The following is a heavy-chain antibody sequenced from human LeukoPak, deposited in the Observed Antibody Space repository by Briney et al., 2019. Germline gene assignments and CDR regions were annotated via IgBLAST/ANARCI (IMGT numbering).Heavy chain of an antibody. CDR1: GFIFSSYW. CDR3: ARTTRIVGAPKGFDY. CDR2: IKQDGSEK. D-gene: IGHD1-26*01. J-gene: IGHJ4*02. V-gene: IGHV3-7*01. Sequence: GGSLRLSCAASGFIFSSYWMSWVRQAPGKGLEWVANIKQDGSEKYYVDSVKGRFTISRDNAKNSLYLQMDSLRAEDTAVYYCARTTRIVGAPKGFDYWGQGTLVTVSS.